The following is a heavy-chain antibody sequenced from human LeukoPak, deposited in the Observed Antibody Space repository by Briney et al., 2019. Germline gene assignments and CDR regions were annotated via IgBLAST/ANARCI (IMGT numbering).Heavy chain of an antibody. V-gene: IGHV4-4*07. D-gene: IGHD3-10*01. CDR2: IYTSGST. CDR3: ARARGPFGAFDI. Sequence: SETLSLTCAVSGGSISSYYWSWLRQPAGEGLEWIGRIYTSGSTNYNPSLKSRVTMSVDTSKNQSSLKLSSVTAADTAVYYCARARGPFGAFDIWGQGTMVTVSS. J-gene: IGHJ3*02. CDR1: GGSISSYY.